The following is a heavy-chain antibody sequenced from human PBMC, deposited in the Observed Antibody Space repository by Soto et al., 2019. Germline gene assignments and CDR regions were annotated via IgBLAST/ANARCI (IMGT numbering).Heavy chain of an antibody. J-gene: IGHJ6*02. CDR2: IYSGGST. D-gene: IGHD4-17*01. CDR3: AREYGDYYYGMDV. V-gene: IGHV3-53*02. Sequence: EVQLVETGGGLIQPGGSLRLSCAASGFTVSSNYMSWVRQAPGKGLEWVSVIYSGGSTYYADSVKGRFTLSRDNSKNTLYLQMNSLRAEDTAVYYCAREYGDYYYGMDVWGQGTTVTVSS. CDR1: GFTVSSNY.